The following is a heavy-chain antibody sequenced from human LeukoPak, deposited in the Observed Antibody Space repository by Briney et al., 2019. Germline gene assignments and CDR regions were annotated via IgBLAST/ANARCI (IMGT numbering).Heavy chain of an antibody. V-gene: IGHV3-66*01. J-gene: IGHJ6*02. CDR3: ARVPEYCGGDCYPFYYYYGMDV. Sequence: GGSLRLSCAASGFTFSSNYMSWVRQAPGKGLEGVSVIYSGGSTYYAASVKGRFTISRDNSKITLYLQMNSLRAEDTAVYYCARVPEYCGGDCYPFYYYYGMDVWGQGTTVTVSS. CDR1: GFTFSSNY. D-gene: IGHD2-21*02. CDR2: IYSGGST.